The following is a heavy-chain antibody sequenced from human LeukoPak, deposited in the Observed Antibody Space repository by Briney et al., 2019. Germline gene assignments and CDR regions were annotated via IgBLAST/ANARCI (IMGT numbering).Heavy chain of an antibody. Sequence: SETLSLTCTVSGGSISSGGYYWSWIRQHPGKGLEWIGYIYYSGSTYYNPSLRSRVTISVDTSKNQFSLKLSSVTAADTAVYYCARARERRPFDYWGQGTLVTVSS. V-gene: IGHV4-31*03. D-gene: IGHD1-26*01. CDR2: IYYSGST. CDR3: ARARERRPFDY. J-gene: IGHJ4*02. CDR1: GGSISSGGYY.